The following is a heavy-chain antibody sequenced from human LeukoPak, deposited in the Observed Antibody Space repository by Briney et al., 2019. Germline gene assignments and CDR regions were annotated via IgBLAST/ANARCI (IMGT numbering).Heavy chain of an antibody. CDR1: GGSISSSSYY. CDR3: ARGHRDTAMVQY. V-gene: IGHV4-39*07. D-gene: IGHD5-18*01. CDR2: IYYSGST. Sequence: PSETLSLTCTVSGGSISSSSYYWGWIRQPPGKGLEWIGSIYYSGSTYYNPSLKSRVTISVDTSKNQFSLKLSSVTAADTAVYYCARGHRDTAMVQYWGQGTLVTVSS. J-gene: IGHJ4*02.